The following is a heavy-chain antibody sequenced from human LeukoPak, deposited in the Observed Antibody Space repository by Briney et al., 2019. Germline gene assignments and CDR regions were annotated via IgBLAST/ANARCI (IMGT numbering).Heavy chain of an antibody. CDR2: ISGSGGST. CDR1: GFTFSSYW. V-gene: IGHV3-23*01. J-gene: IGHJ6*03. D-gene: IGHD3-10*01. Sequence: GGSLRLSCAASGFTFSSYWMSWVRQAPGKGLEWVSAISGSGGSTYYADSVKGRFTISRDNSKNTLYLQMNSLRAEDTAVYYCAKDSMVRGVISRYYYYYYYMDVWGKGTTVTISS. CDR3: AKDSMVRGVISRYYYYYYYMDV.